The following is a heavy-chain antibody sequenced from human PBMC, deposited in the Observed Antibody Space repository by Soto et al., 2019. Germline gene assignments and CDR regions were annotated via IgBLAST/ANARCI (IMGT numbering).Heavy chain of an antibody. CDR2: IYPDDSDT. CDR3: ARRFPNAEFFQF. Sequence: PGESLKISCKGSGYSFSKYWIGWVRQMPGKDLEWMAIIYPDDSDTRYSPSFQGQVTISADKSISTAYLQWSSLKASDTARYYCARRFPNAEFFQFWGQGTLVTVSS. V-gene: IGHV5-51*01. CDR1: GYSFSKYW. J-gene: IGHJ1*01.